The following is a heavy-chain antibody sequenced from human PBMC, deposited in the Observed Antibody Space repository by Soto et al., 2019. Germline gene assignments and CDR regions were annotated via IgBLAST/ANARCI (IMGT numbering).Heavy chain of an antibody. CDR2: ISYDGSNK. J-gene: IGHJ5*02. CDR1: GFTFSNYG. D-gene: IGHD4-17*01. V-gene: IGHV3-30*18. CDR3: GKYSDYGYHRDWFDP. Sequence: ESGGGVVQPGRSLRLSCAASGFTFSNYGVHWVRQAPGKGLEWVAVISYDGSNKYYADSVKGRFTISRDNSKNTLYLQMNSLRTEDTAVYYCGKYSDYGYHRDWFDPWGQGTLVTVSS.